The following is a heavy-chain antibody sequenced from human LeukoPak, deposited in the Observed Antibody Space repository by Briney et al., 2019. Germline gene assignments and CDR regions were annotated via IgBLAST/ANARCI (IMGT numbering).Heavy chain of an antibody. CDR3: ARETPYYYDSSGHLHP. J-gene: IGHJ5*02. Sequence: GGSLRLSCAASGFTFSSYAMSWVRQAPGKGLVWVSRINSDGSSTSYADSVKGRFTISRDNAKNTLYLQMNSLRAEDTAVYYCARETPYYYDSSGHLHPWGQGTLVTVSS. CDR1: GFTFSSYA. V-gene: IGHV3-74*01. CDR2: INSDGSST. D-gene: IGHD3-22*01.